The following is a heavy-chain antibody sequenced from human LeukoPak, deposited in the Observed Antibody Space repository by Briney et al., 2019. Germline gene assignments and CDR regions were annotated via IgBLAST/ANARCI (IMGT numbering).Heavy chain of an antibody. D-gene: IGHD6-19*01. J-gene: IGHJ4*02. CDR2: IYYSGST. CDR3: ASFLAGSHFDY. Sequence: PSETLSLTCTVSGGSISSYYWSWIRQPPGKGLEWIGYIYYSGSTNYNPSLKSRVTISVDTSKNQFSLKLSSVTAADTAVYYCASFLAGSHFDYWGQGTLVTVSS. V-gene: IGHV4-59*08. CDR1: GGSISSYY.